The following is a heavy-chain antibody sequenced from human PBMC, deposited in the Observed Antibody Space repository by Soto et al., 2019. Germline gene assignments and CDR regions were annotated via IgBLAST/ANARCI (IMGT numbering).Heavy chain of an antibody. V-gene: IGHV3-7*03. CDR3: AKDGGSDSYYFDF. D-gene: IGHD2-21*02. J-gene: IGHJ4*02. CDR2: IKQDGSQK. CDR1: GFSFTDYW. Sequence: GGSLRLSCTASGFSFTDYWMTWVRQAPGKGLEWVANIKQDGSQKFYVASVKGRFTISRDNAKNSLYLQMSSLRAEDTAVYFCAKDGGSDSYYFDFWGQGTRVTVSS.